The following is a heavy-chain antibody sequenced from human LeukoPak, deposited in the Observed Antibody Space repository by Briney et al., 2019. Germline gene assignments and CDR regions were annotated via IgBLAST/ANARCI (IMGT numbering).Heavy chain of an antibody. CDR2: INHSGST. V-gene: IGHV4-34*01. J-gene: IGHJ4*02. CDR3: ARALLRYCSSTSCSQFDY. CDR1: GGSFSGYY. Sequence: SETLSLTCAVYGGSFSGYYWSWIRQPPGKGLEWIGEINHSGSTNYNPSLKSRVTISVDTSKNQFSLKLSSVTAADTAVYYCARALLRYCSSTSCSQFDYWGQGTLVTVSS. D-gene: IGHD2-2*01.